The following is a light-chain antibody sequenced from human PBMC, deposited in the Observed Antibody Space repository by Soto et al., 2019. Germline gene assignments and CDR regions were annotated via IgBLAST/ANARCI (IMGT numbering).Light chain of an antibody. J-gene: IGKJ1*01. CDR2: GAS. CDR1: LSLSNSV. V-gene: IGKV3-20*01. Sequence: TQSPGTLSLPPGERATLSCRASLSLSNSVLAWYQQKPGQAPRLLIYGASKRATGVPDRFSGRGSGTDFTLTISRLEPEDFAVYFCQQYGISPWTFGQGTKVDIK. CDR3: QQYGISPWT.